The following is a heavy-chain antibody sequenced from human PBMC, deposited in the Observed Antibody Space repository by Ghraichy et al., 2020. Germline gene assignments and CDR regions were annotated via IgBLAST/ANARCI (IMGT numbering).Heavy chain of an antibody. V-gene: IGHV3-9*01. D-gene: IGHD5-18*01. CDR2: ISWNSGSI. CDR3: AKGSAIQLWSKFDY. J-gene: IGHJ4*02. Sequence: SLNISCAASGFTFDDYAMHWVRQAPGKGLEWVSGISWNSGSIGYADSVKGRFTISRDNAKNSLYLQMNSLRAEDTALYYCAKGSAIQLWSKFDYWGQGTLVTVSS. CDR1: GFTFDDYA.